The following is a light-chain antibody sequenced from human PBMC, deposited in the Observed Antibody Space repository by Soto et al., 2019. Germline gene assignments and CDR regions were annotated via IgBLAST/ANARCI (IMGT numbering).Light chain of an antibody. CDR2: DVS. CDR1: SSDVGGYNY. V-gene: IGLV2-14*01. Sequence: QSALTQPASVSGSPGQSITISCTGTSSDVGGYNYVSWYQQHPGKVPKLMIYDVSNRPSGVSNRFSGSKSGNTASLTISGLQFEDEADYSSSSYPSSTTYVFGTGTKVPVL. CDR3: SSYPSSTTYV. J-gene: IGLJ1*01.